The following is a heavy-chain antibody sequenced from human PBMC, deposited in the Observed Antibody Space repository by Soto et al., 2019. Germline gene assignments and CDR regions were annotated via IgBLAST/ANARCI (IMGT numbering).Heavy chain of an antibody. J-gene: IGHJ4*02. V-gene: IGHV4-34*01. Sequence: SETLSLTCAVYGGSFRGYYWTWIRQPPGKGLEWIGEISHRGSPNYNPSLKSRVTISVDTSKNQFSLKLSSVTAADTAVYYCARGAEVAAGTWLFDSWSQGALVTVSS. D-gene: IGHD6-13*01. CDR1: GGSFRGYY. CDR2: ISHRGSP. CDR3: ARGAEVAAGTWLFDS.